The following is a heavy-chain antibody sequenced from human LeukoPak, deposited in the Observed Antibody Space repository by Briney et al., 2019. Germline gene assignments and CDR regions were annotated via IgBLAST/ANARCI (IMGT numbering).Heavy chain of an antibody. CDR1: GGTFISYA. D-gene: IGHD4-17*01. Sequence: SVKVSCKASGGTFISYAISWVGQAPGQGVEWMGGMSPIFGTSNYAQKFQGRVTITTDESTSTAYMELSSLRSEDTAVYYCARESTVTIGFDYWGQGTLVTVSS. CDR3: ARESTVTIGFDY. V-gene: IGHV1-69*05. CDR2: MSPIFGTS. J-gene: IGHJ4*02.